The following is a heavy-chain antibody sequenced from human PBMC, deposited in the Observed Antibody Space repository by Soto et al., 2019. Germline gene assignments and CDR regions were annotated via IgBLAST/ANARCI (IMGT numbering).Heavy chain of an antibody. D-gene: IGHD2-21*02. CDR3: ARDWPDTYCGGDCPLGYYYHGMDV. CDR1: GFSFNIYY. Sequence: QVQLVQSGAELKKPGASGSLSCKASGFSFNIYYIHWVRQSPGEGLQWMGVINTSNGFTRYPQKFQCRASMTADMSTTTVYLELSSLKSEDTAVDFCARDWPDTYCGGDCPLGYYYHGMDVWGQGTAVTVAS. V-gene: IGHV1-46*02. CDR2: INTSNGFT. J-gene: IGHJ6*02.